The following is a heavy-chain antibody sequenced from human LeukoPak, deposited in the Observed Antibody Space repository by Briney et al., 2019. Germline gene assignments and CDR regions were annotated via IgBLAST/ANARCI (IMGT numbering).Heavy chain of an antibody. CDR1: GFSVSSNY. CDR2: IYSGGDT. Sequence: GGSLRLSCAASGFSVSSNYMNWVRQPPGKGLEWVSVIYSGGDTYYTDSVKGRFTISRDNSKNTLYLQMNSLRAEDTAVYYCAKDLTGEGVDYWGQGTLVTVSS. D-gene: IGHD7-27*01. J-gene: IGHJ4*02. CDR3: AKDLTGEGVDY. V-gene: IGHV3-53*01.